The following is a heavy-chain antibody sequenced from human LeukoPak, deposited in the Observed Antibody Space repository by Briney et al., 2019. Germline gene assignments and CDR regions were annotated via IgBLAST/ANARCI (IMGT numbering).Heavy chain of an antibody. CDR2: INAGNGNT. D-gene: IGHD3-10*01. CDR3: ARWGQLWFGELLGDAFDI. V-gene: IGHV1-3*01. J-gene: IGHJ3*02. CDR1: GYTFTSYA. Sequence: GASVKVSCKASGYTFTSYAMHWVRQAPGQRLEWMGWINAGNGNTKYSQKFQGRVTITRDTSASTAYMELSSLRSEDTAVYYCARWGQLWFGELLGDAFDIWGQGTMVTVSS.